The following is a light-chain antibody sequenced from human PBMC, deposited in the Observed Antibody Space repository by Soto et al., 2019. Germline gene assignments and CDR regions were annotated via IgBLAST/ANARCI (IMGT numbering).Light chain of an antibody. CDR2: DAS. J-gene: IGKJ5*01. CDR1: QSVSSY. Sequence: IVLTQSPATLSLSPGERATLSCRASQSVSSYLAWHQQKPGQAPRLLIYDASNRATGIPARFSGSGSGTDFTLTISSLEPEDFAVYYCQQRSNWPLPFGQRTRLEIK. CDR3: QQRSNWPLP. V-gene: IGKV3-11*01.